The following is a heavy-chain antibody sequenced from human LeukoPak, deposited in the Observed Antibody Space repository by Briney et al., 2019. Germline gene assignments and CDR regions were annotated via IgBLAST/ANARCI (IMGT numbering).Heavy chain of an antibody. D-gene: IGHD3-22*01. CDR3: ARHVSTIKVVHHYFDY. Sequence: PSETLSLTCAVYGGSFSGYFWSWVRQPPGKGLEWIGEINHSGNTNYNPSLKSRVTISVDTSKNQFSLKLSSVTAADTAVYYCARHVSTIKVVHHYFDYWGQGTLVTVSS. J-gene: IGHJ4*02. V-gene: IGHV4-34*01. CDR2: INHSGNT. CDR1: GGSFSGYF.